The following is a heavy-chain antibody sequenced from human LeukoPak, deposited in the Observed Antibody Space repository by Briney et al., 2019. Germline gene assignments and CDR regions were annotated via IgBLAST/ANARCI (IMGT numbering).Heavy chain of an antibody. CDR3: ARSGSGYNPIDF. CDR2: ISPYNDDT. Sequence: ASVKVPCKASGYTFSSSGISWVRQAPGQGLEWMGWISPYNDDTRYEQTLQGRVTMTTDTSTSTVYMELRSLRSGDTAVYYCARSGSGYNPIDFWGQGTRVTVSS. J-gene: IGHJ4*02. D-gene: IGHD5-12*01. CDR1: GYTFSSSG. V-gene: IGHV1-18*01.